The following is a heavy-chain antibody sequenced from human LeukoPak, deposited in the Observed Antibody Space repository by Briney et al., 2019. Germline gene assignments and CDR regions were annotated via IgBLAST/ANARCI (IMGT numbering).Heavy chain of an antibody. V-gene: IGHV3-53*01. CDR2: MYSGGTT. D-gene: IGHD6-6*01. Sequence: GGSLRLSCAASGFTVSSNYMSWVRQAPGKGLEWVSVMYSGGTTYYADSVKGRFTISRDNSKNMLHLQMNSLRGEDTAVYYCARDRSSSHPYYYYGMDVWGQGTTVTVSS. CDR3: ARDRSSSHPYYYYGMDV. J-gene: IGHJ6*02. CDR1: GFTVSSNY.